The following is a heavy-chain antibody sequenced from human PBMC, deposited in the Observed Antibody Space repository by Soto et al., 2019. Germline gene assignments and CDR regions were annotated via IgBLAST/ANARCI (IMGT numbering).Heavy chain of an antibody. CDR2: IKQDGSEK. CDR3: ATETSTWGC. J-gene: IGHJ4*02. V-gene: IGHV3-7*05. D-gene: IGHD7-27*01. CDR1: GFALSNYW. Sequence: VQLVESGGGLVQPGASLRLSCVASGFALSNYWINWVRQAPGKGLEWVANIKQDGSEKNYVDSVKGRFTISRDNARNSLYLQMNSLRAEDTAAYYCATETSTWGCWGQGTLVTVSS.